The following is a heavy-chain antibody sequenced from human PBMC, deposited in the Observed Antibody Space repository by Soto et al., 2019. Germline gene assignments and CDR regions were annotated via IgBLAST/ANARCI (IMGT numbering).Heavy chain of an antibody. D-gene: IGHD1-26*01. J-gene: IGHJ4*02. V-gene: IGHV3-9*01. CDR2: ISWNSASI. CDR1: GFTFDDYA. Sequence: EVQQVESGGGLVQPGRSLRLSCAASGFTFDDYAMQLVRQVPGKGLEWVSGISWNSASIGYADSVKGRFTISRDNAKNSLYLQMNSLRAGDTALYYCARDGGSGIVSFTALDFWGQGTLVTVSS. CDR3: ARDGGSGIVSFTALDF.